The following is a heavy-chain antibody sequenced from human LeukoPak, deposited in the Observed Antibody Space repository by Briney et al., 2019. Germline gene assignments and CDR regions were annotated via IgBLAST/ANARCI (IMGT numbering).Heavy chain of an antibody. Sequence: GASVKVSCKASGYTFTGYYMHWVRQAPGQGLEWMGWINSNSGATNYAQKFQGRVTMTRDTSISTAYMELSRLRSDDTAVYYCASTMVRGVIPYFDYWGQGPLVSVSS. CDR1: GYTFTGYY. V-gene: IGHV1-2*02. CDR2: INSNSGAT. CDR3: ASTMVRGVIPYFDY. J-gene: IGHJ4*02. D-gene: IGHD3-10*01.